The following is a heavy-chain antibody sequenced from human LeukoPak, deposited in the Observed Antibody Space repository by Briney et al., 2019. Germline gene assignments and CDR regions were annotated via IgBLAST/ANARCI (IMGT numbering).Heavy chain of an antibody. CDR1: GFTFSSYE. J-gene: IGHJ6*02. V-gene: IGHV3-48*03. Sequence: SGGSLRLSCAASGFTFSSYEMNWVRQAPGKGLEWVSYISSSGSTLYYADSVKGRFTISRDNAKNSLYLQMNSLSDEDTAVYYCARDAADEAAATGTSDARYYYYIMDGWGQGTTVTAS. CDR2: ISSSGSTL. CDR3: ARDAADEAAATGTSDARYYYYIMDG. D-gene: IGHD6-13*01.